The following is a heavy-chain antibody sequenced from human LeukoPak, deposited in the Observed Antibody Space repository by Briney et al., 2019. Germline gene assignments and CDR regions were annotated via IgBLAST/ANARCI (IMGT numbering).Heavy chain of an antibody. CDR2: IIPILGIA. CDR1: GGTFSSYA. J-gene: IGHJ5*02. Sequence: ASVKVSCKASGGTFSSYAISWVRQAPGQGLEWMGRIIPILGIANHAQKFQGRVTITADKSTSTAYMELSSLRSEDTAVYYCARDPPPFDIVVVPAANDWFDPWGQGTLVTVSS. V-gene: IGHV1-69*04. CDR3: ARDPPPFDIVVVPAANDWFDP. D-gene: IGHD2-2*01.